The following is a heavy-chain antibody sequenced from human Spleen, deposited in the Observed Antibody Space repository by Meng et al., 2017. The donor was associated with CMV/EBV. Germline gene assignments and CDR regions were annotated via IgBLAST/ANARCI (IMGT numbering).Heavy chain of an antibody. CDR2: IRYDATSK. J-gene: IGHJ4*02. V-gene: IGHV3-30*02. CDR3: SRDGYRVLYFSDL. Sequence: GGSLRLSCAASGFTFSSYAMSWVRQTPRKGLEWVASIRYDATSKYYSDSVQGRFTISRDNSKNTLYLQMDSLRLEDSAVYFCSRDGYRVLYFSDLWGQGTLVTVSS. CDR1: GFTFSSYA. D-gene: IGHD5/OR15-5a*01.